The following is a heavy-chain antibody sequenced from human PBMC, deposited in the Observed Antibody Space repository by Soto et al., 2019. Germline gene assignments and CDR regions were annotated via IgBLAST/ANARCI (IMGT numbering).Heavy chain of an antibody. CDR2: IVPMFAAP. V-gene: IGHV1-69*12. J-gene: IGHJ6*02. CDR3: ARDRVMRGNAYYYGMDV. CDR1: GGTFSSFA. Sequence: QVLLVQSGAEVKKPGSSVRVSCKTSGGTFSSFAISWVRLAPGQGLEWMGVIVPMFAAPTYAQKFQGRVSITADESTRTAYMELSRLRSDDTALYYCARDRVMRGNAYYYGMDVWGQGTTVTVSS. D-gene: IGHD2-21*01.